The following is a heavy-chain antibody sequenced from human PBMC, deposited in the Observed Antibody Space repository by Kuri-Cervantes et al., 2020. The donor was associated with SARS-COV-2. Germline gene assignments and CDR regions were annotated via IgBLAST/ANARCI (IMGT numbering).Heavy chain of an antibody. Sequence: GESLKISCEASGFTFTNNWMTWVRQVPGKGLEWVANIQQGGREKYYVDSVKGRFTISRDNAKNSLYLQMNSLRAEDTALYYCAKDRSSGWRPYYYMDVWGKGTTVTVSS. D-gene: IGHD6-19*01. J-gene: IGHJ6*03. V-gene: IGHV3-7*03. CDR1: GFTFTNNW. CDR2: IQQGGREK. CDR3: AKDRSSGWRPYYYMDV.